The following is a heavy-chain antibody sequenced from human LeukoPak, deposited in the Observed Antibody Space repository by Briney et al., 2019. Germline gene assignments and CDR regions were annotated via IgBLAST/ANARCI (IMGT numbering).Heavy chain of an antibody. J-gene: IGHJ3*02. Sequence: PSETLSLXCAVYGGSFSGYYWSWIRQPPGKGLEWIGEINHSGSTNYNPSLKSRVTISVDTSKNQFSLKLSSVTAADTAVYYCALTYYDFWSGYWDDAFDIWGQGTMVTVSS. V-gene: IGHV4-34*01. CDR2: INHSGST. CDR3: ALTYYDFWSGYWDDAFDI. D-gene: IGHD3-3*01. CDR1: GGSFSGYY.